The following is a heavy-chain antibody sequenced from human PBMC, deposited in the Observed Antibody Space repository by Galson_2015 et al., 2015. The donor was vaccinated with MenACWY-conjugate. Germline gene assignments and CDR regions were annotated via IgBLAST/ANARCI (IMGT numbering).Heavy chain of an antibody. Sequence: SLRLSCAASGFTFGSYWMHWVRQVPGKGLVWVSRIDRAGSSTTYADSVKGRFTISRDNAKNTLYLQMNSLRAEDTAVYYCARERKEPTASLPSNWFDPWGQGTQVIVSS. CDR1: GFTFGSYW. D-gene: IGHD4-11*01. J-gene: IGHJ5*02. CDR2: IDRAGSST. CDR3: ARERKEPTASLPSNWFDP. V-gene: IGHV3-74*01.